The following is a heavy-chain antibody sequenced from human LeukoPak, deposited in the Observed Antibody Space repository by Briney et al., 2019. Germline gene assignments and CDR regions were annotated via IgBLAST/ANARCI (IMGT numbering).Heavy chain of an antibody. Sequence: ASVKVSCKASGYTFTSYAMNWVRQAPGQGLEWMGWINTNTGNPTYAQGFTGRFVFSLDTSVSTAYLQISSLKAEDTAMYYCARDGALRFLEWPGSWFDPWGQGTLVTVSS. CDR3: ARDGALRFLEWPGSWFDP. D-gene: IGHD3-3*01. V-gene: IGHV7-4-1*02. CDR1: GYTFTSYA. J-gene: IGHJ5*02. CDR2: INTNTGNP.